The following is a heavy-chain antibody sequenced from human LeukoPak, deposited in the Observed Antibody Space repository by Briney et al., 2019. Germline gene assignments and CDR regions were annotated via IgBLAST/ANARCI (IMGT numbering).Heavy chain of an antibody. J-gene: IGHJ4*02. D-gene: IGHD1-26*01. CDR3: AREGSGSYDY. V-gene: IGHV3-21*01. CDR2: ISSSSSYI. Sequence: PGGSLRLSCAASGFTFSSYSMNWVRQASGKGLEWVSSISSSSSYIYYADSVKGRFTISRDNAKNSLYLQMNSLRAEDTAVYYCAREGSGSYDYWGQGTLVTVSS. CDR1: GFTFSSYS.